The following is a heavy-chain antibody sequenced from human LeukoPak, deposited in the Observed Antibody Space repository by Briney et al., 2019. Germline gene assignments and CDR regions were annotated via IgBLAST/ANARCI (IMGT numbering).Heavy chain of an antibody. CDR2: MNPNSGYT. CDR3: ARVARSIDN. J-gene: IGHJ4*02. Sequence: GAPVKVSSKASGYTFTTYDINWVRQATGQGLEWMGWMNPNSGYTGYAQKFQGRVTITRDTSISTAYMELSSLRSEDTAVYYCARVARSIDNWGPGALLSVSS. D-gene: IGHD6-19*01. V-gene: IGHV1-8*03. CDR1: GYTFTTYD.